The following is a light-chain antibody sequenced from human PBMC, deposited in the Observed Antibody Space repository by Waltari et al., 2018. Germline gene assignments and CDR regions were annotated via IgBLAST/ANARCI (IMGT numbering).Light chain of an antibody. Sequence: CMLTQLHPASESPGTTVTISCTRSSGSIGSNYVQWYQQRPGRAATTAIHDVNQRSSGVPDRFSGSSDSSSASASLTVSVLKDEDEYYCASRYDSLSTCVFGSGTKLTVL. CDR1: SGSIGSNY. J-gene: IGLJ3*02. CDR2: DVN. V-gene: IGLV6-57*03. CDR3: RYDSLSTCV.